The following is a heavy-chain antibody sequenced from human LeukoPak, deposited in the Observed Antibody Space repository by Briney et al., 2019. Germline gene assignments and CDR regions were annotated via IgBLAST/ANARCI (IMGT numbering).Heavy chain of an antibody. CDR3: ARAQLGVRGVYYYYMDV. V-gene: IGHV4-61*02. Sequence: SETLSLTCTVSGGSIRSGSYYWSWIRQAAGKGLEWIGRVYTSGSTNYNPSLESRVTISLDTSRNQFSLKLNSVTAADTAVYYCARAQLGVRGVYYYYMDVWGKGTTVTISS. D-gene: IGHD3-10*01. CDR1: GGSIRSGSYY. CDR2: VYTSGST. J-gene: IGHJ6*03.